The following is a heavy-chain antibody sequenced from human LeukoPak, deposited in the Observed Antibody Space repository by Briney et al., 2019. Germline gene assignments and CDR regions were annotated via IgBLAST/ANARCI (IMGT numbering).Heavy chain of an antibody. CDR1: GGSISSYY. V-gene: IGHV4-59*01. D-gene: IGHD3-10*01. J-gene: IGHJ4*02. CDR3: ARTTTMVRGVIIDFDY. CDR2: IYYSGST. Sequence: PSETLSLTCTVSGGSISSYYWSWIRQPPGKGLERIGYIYYSGSTNYNPSLKSRVTISIDTSKNQFSLKLSSVTAADTAVYYCARTTTMVRGVIIDFDYWGQGTLVTVSS.